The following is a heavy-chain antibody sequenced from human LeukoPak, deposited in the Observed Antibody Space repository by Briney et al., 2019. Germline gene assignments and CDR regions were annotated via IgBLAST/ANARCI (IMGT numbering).Heavy chain of an antibody. CDR1: GYTFTGHY. Sequence: ASVKVSCKASGYTFTGHYIHWVRQAPGQGLEWMGWINPNSGGTNYAKNFQGRVSMTRDTSISTAYMELSRLRSDDTAVYYCARGVGSGWYFDLWGRGTLVTVSS. CDR3: ARGVGSGWYFDL. D-gene: IGHD3-10*01. CDR2: INPNSGGT. V-gene: IGHV1-2*02. J-gene: IGHJ2*01.